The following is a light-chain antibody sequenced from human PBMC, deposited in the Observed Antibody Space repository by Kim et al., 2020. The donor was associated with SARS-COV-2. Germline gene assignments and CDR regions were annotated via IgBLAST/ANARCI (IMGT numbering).Light chain of an antibody. CDR2: LNSDGSH. CDR3: QTWGTGGVV. J-gene: IGLJ2*01. Sequence: QLVLTQSPSASASLGASVKLTCTLSSGHSSYATAWHQQQPEKGPRYLMKLNSDGSHSKGDGIPDRFSGSSSGAERYLTISSLQSEDEADYYCQTWGTGGVVFGGGTQLTVL. CDR1: SGHSSYA. V-gene: IGLV4-69*01.